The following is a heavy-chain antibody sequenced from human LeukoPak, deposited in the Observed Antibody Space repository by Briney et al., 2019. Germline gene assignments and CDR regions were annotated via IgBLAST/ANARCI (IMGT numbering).Heavy chain of an antibody. CDR1: GFTFRSYW. CDR2: INQDGSEK. V-gene: IGHV3-7*03. Sequence: GGSLRLSCAASGFTFRSYWMSWVRQAPGKGLEWVANINQDGSEKFYVDSVKGRFTISRDNAKNSLYLQMNSLRAEDTAVYYCARARGIVVVHFDYWGQGTLVTVSS. D-gene: IGHD2-21*01. CDR3: ARARGIVVVHFDY. J-gene: IGHJ4*02.